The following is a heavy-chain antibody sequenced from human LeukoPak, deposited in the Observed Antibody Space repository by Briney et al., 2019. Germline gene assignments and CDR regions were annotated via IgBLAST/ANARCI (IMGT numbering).Heavy chain of an antibody. D-gene: IGHD3-9*01. CDR2: IKPDGSEK. CDR3: ARGFRYFDWLDY. J-gene: IGHJ4*02. CDR1: GFTFSNYW. Sequence: GGSLRLSCAASGFTFSNYWMTWVRQAPGKGLEWVANIKPDGSEKYYEDSVKGRFTISRDNAKNSLYLQMNSLRAEDTAVYYCARGFRYFDWLDYWGQGTLVTASS. V-gene: IGHV3-7*01.